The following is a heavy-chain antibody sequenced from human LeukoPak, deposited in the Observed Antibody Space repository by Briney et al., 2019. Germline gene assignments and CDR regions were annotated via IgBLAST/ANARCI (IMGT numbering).Heavy chain of an antibody. CDR3: AKDFERFGEFFGFNYYYYGMDV. CDR2: ISWNSGSI. D-gene: IGHD3-10*01. J-gene: IGHJ6*02. Sequence: GGSLRLSCAASGFTFDDYAMHWVRQAPGKGLEWVSGISWNSGSIGYADSVKGRFTISRDNAKNSLYLQMNSLRAEDTALYYCAKDFERFGEFFGFNYYYYGMDVWGQGTTVTVSS. V-gene: IGHV3-9*01. CDR1: GFTFDDYA.